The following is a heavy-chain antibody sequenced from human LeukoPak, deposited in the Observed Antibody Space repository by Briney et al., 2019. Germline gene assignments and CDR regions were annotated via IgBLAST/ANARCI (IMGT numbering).Heavy chain of an antibody. CDR2: VNNDGTST. CDR3: AKGSGDYEYFDH. D-gene: IGHD1-26*01. V-gene: IGHV3-74*01. CDR1: GLTFSSYW. Sequence: GGSLGLSCAASGLTFSSYWMHWVRQAPGKGLVWVSRVNNDGTSTIYGDSVRGRFTISRDDAKNTVYLQMNSLRLEDTAVYYCAKGSGDYEYFDHWGQGTLVTVSS. J-gene: IGHJ4*02.